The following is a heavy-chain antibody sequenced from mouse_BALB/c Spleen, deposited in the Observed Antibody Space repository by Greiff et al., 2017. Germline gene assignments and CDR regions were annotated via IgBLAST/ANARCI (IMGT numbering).Heavy chain of an antibody. Sequence: EVKLVESGGGLVKLGGSLKLSCAASGFTFSSYYMSWVRQTPEKRLESVAAINSNGGSTYYPDTVKGRFTISRDNAKNTLYLQMSSLKSEDTALYYCARRGGSSLAWFAYWGQGTLVTVSA. CDR2: INSNGGST. D-gene: IGHD1-1*01. CDR3: ARRGGSSLAWFAY. J-gene: IGHJ3*01. V-gene: IGHV5-6-2*01. CDR1: GFTFSSYY.